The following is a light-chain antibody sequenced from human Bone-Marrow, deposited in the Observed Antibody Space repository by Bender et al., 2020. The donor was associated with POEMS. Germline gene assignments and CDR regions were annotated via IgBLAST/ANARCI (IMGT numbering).Light chain of an antibody. J-gene: IGLJ1*01. CDR1: SSDVGGYNR. CDR2: EVN. Sequence: QSALTQPPSVSGSPGQSVTISCTGTSSDVGGYNRVSWYQQPPGTAPKLMIYEVNNRPSGVPDRFSGSKSGNTASLTISGLQAEDEADYYCSSYTSSSTLYVFGTGTKVTVL. V-gene: IGLV2-18*02. CDR3: SSYTSSSTLYV.